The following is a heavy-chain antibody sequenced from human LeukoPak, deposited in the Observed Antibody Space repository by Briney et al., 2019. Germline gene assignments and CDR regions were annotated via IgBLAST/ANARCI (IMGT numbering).Heavy chain of an antibody. Sequence: SETLSLTCTVSRGSISSYYWSWIRQPPGKGLEWIGYIYDSGSTNYNPSLKSRVTISVDTSKNQFSLKLSSVTAADTAVYYCARGGGSTDYYDSSGYFWGQGTLVTVSS. CDR3: ARGGGSTDYYDSSGYF. V-gene: IGHV4-59*01. CDR1: RGSISSYY. J-gene: IGHJ4*02. D-gene: IGHD3-22*01. CDR2: IYDSGST.